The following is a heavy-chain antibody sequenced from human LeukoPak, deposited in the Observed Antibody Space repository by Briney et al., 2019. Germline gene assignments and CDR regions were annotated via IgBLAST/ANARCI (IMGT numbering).Heavy chain of an antibody. J-gene: IGHJ4*02. V-gene: IGHV4-59*01. CDR3: ARDRSADRGFDY. CDR1: GDSISNYH. Sequence: SETLSLTCTVSGDSISNYHWSWIRQSPGKRLEWIGYIHYSGTTNYNPSLRSRVTISVDMSRNQFSQKLNSVTAADTAVYYCARDRSADRGFDYWGQGTLVNVSS. CDR2: IHYSGTT.